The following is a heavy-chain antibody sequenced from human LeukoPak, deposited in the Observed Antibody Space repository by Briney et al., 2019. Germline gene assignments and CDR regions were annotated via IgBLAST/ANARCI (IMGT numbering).Heavy chain of an antibody. CDR1: GGSFSGYY. CDR2: IYYSGNT. D-gene: IGHD3-22*01. V-gene: IGHV4-59*01. Sequence: PSETLSLTCAVYGGSFSGYYWTWIRRPPGKGLEWIGHIYYSGNTIYNPSLKSRVTISVDTSKNQFSLKLTSVTTADTAVYYCAGEDYFDSSGYASWRFDIWGQGTMVTVSS. CDR3: AGEDYFDSSGYASWRFDI. J-gene: IGHJ3*02.